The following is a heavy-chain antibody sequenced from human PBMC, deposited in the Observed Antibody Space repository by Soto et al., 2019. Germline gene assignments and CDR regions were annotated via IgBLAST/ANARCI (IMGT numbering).Heavy chain of an antibody. J-gene: IGHJ3*02. CDR3: AYNYALSDDAFDI. Sequence: GGSLRLSCAASGFTFYHYAMSWVRQAPGKGLEWVSAISGSGSSTYYADSVNGRFTISRDNSKKMVYLEMNSLRAEDTAVYYCAYNYALSDDAFDIWGQGTMVTVSS. D-gene: IGHD1-20*01. V-gene: IGHV3-23*01. CDR2: ISGSGSST. CDR1: GFTFYHYA.